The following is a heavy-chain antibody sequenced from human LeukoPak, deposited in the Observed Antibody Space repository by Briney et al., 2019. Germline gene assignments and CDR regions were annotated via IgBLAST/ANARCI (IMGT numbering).Heavy chain of an antibody. J-gene: IGHJ4*02. Sequence: ASETLSLTCTVSGASISSYYWSWIRQPPGKGLEWIGYIYYSGSTNYNPALKSRVTISEDTSKNQISLKLSSVTAADTAVYYCVRVRGYYDSSGYDYWGQGTLVTVSS. CDR3: VRVRGYYDSSGYDY. V-gene: IGHV4-59*01. CDR2: IYYSGST. D-gene: IGHD3-22*01. CDR1: GASISSYY.